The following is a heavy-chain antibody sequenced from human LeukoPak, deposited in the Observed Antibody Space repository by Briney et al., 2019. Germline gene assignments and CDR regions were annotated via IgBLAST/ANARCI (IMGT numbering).Heavy chain of an antibody. CDR1: GYTFTSCY. CDR2: IIPIFGTA. Sequence: SVKVSCKASGYTFTSCYMHWVRQAPGQGLEWMGGIIPIFGTANYAQKFQGRVTITADESTSTAYMELSSLRSEDTAVYYCARALGYCSGGSCYRAFDIWGQGTMVTVSS. J-gene: IGHJ3*02. V-gene: IGHV1-69*13. D-gene: IGHD2-15*01. CDR3: ARALGYCSGGSCYRAFDI.